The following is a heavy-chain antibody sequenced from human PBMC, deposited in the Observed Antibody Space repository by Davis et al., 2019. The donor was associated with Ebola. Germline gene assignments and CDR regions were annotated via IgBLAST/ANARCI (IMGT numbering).Heavy chain of an antibody. V-gene: IGHV4-39*07. CDR2: IYYSGST. J-gene: IGHJ4*02. CDR1: GGSTSSSSYY. D-gene: IGHD2-2*01. Sequence: PSETLSLTCTVSGGSTSSSSYYWGWIRQPPGKGLEWIGSIYYSGSTYYNPSLKSRVTISVDTSKNQFSLKLSSVTAADTAVYYCARVWSSSTSCHFDYWGQGTLVTVSS. CDR3: ARVWSSSTSCHFDY.